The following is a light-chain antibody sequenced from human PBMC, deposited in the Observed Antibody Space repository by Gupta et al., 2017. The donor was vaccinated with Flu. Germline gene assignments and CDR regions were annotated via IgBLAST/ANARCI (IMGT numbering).Light chain of an antibody. CDR2: AAS. Sequence: DIQMTQSPSSLSASVGDRVTITCRASQSISSYLNWYQQKPGKAPKLLIYAASSWQSGVPSRFSGSGSGTDFTLTISSRQPEDFATYYCQQSYSNSPLTFGHGTKVDIK. CDR1: QSISSY. J-gene: IGKJ3*01. V-gene: IGKV1-39*01. CDR3: QQSYSNSPLT.